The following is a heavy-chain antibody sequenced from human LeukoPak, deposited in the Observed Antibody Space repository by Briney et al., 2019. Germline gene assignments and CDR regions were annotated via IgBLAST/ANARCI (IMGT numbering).Heavy chain of an antibody. CDR1: GFTFSSYG. D-gene: IGHD2-2*01. CDR2: ISSSSSYI. Sequence: PGGSLRLSCAASGFTFSSYGMHWVRQAPGKGLEWVSSISSSSSYIYYADSVKGRFTISRDNAKNSLYLQMNSLRAEDTAVYYCAREEITRALDYWGQGTLVTVSS. V-gene: IGHV3-21*01. J-gene: IGHJ4*02. CDR3: AREEITRALDY.